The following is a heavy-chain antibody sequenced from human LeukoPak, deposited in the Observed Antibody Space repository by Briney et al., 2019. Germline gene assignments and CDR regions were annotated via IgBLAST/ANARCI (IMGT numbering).Heavy chain of an antibody. CDR1: GFTFSSYS. CDR2: ISSSGSYI. V-gene: IGHV3-21*01. J-gene: IGHJ5*02. D-gene: IGHD2-2*01. CDR3: ARGTVPAAENWFDP. Sequence: GGSLRLSCAASGFTFSSYSMNWVRQAPGKGLEWVSSISSSGSYIYYADSVKGRFTISRDNAKNSLYLQMNSLRAEDTAVYYCARGTVPAAENWFDPWGQGTLVTVSS.